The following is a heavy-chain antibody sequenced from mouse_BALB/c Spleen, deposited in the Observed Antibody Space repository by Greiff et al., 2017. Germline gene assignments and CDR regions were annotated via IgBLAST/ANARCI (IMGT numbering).Heavy chain of an antibody. D-gene: IGHD6-1*01. CDR3: ARPLRYYAMDY. J-gene: IGHJ4*01. V-gene: IGHV1S56*01. CDR2: IYPGDGST. Sequence: QVQLQQSGPELVKPGASVKMSCKASGYTFTSYYIHWVKQRPGQGLEWIGWIYPGDGSTKYNEKFKGKTTLTADKSSSTAYMLLSSLTSEDSAIYFCARPLRYYAMDYWGQGTSVTVSS. CDR1: GYTFTSYY.